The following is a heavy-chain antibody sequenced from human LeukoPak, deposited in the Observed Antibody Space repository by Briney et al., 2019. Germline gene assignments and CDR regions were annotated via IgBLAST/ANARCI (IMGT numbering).Heavy chain of an antibody. J-gene: IGHJ6*04. Sequence: GGSLRLSCVASGFTFSSYWMHWVRQAPGKGLVWVSRINSNGGTTTYADSVNGRFTISRDNAKNMVYLQMNSLRAEDTAVYYCARGASLAYYVDVWGKGTTVTVSS. CDR1: GFTFSSYW. CDR2: INSNGGTT. CDR3: ARGASLAYYVDV. V-gene: IGHV3-74*01. D-gene: IGHD3-16*01.